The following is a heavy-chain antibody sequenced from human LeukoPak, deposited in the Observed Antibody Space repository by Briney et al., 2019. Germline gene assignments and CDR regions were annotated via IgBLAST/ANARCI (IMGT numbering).Heavy chain of an antibody. V-gene: IGHV4-4*07. Sequence: SETLSLTCTVSGASISSYYWSWIRQPAGKGLEWIGRVYSSGSTDYNPSLKSRVTMSVDTSKNHFSLNLRSVTAADTAVYYCARGLEYFQHWGQGTLVTVSS. CDR2: VYSSGST. CDR1: GASISSYY. J-gene: IGHJ1*01. CDR3: ARGLEYFQH. D-gene: IGHD5-12*01.